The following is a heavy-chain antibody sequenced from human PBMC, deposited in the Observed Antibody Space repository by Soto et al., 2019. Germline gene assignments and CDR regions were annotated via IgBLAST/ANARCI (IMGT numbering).Heavy chain of an antibody. J-gene: IGHJ4*02. Sequence: WGSLRLSCAASGFTFITSEIIWFRQSPVKGLEWVSYVSSSGTTMYYAGSVKGRFTISRDNAKKSLYLQMNSLRAEDTAVYYCARWELLTGFDYWGQGTLVTVSS. V-gene: IGHV3-48*03. CDR1: GFTFITSE. D-gene: IGHD1-26*01. CDR2: VSSSGTTM. CDR3: ARWELLTGFDY.